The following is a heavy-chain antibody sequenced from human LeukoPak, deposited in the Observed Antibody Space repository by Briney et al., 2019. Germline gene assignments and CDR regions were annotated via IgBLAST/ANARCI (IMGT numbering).Heavy chain of an antibody. D-gene: IGHD3-3*01. Sequence: AASVKVSCKASGYTFTGYYMHWVRQAPGQGLEWMGWINPNSGGTNYAQKFQGRVTMTRDTSISTAYMELSRLSSDDTAVYYCARVEWLWGPHWFDPWGQGTLVTVSS. V-gene: IGHV1-2*02. CDR2: INPNSGGT. CDR1: GYTFTGYY. CDR3: ARVEWLWGPHWFDP. J-gene: IGHJ5*02.